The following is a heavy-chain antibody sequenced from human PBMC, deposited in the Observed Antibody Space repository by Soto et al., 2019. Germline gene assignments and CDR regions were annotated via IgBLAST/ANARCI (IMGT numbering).Heavy chain of an antibody. CDR2: IYYSGST. CDR3: ERMKMYYYDSSGYYRRFDT. J-gene: IGHJ5*02. V-gene: IGHV4-59*01. CDR1: GGSISSYY. D-gene: IGHD3-22*01. Sequence: SETLSLTCTVSGGSISSYYWSWIRQPPGKGLEWIGYIYYSGSTNYNPSLKSRVTISVDTSKNQFSLKLSSVTAADTAVYYCERMKMYYYDSSGYYRRFDTWGQGTLVTVSS.